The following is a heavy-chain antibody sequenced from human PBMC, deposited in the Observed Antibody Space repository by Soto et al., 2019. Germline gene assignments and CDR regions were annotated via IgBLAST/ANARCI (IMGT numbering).Heavy chain of an antibody. CDR3: ATPGLLWSGSLAPIDY. CDR2: FDPEDGET. V-gene: IGHV1-24*01. Sequence: ASVKVSCKVSGYTLTEISMCWVRQAPGKGLEWMGGFDPEDGETIYAQKFQGRVTMTEDTSTDTAYMELSSLRSEDTAVYYCATPGLLWSGSLAPIDYWGQGTLVTVSS. D-gene: IGHD3-3*01. CDR1: GYTLTEIS. J-gene: IGHJ4*02.